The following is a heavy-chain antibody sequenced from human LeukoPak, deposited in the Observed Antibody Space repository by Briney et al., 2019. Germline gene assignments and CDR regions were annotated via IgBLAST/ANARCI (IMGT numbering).Heavy chain of an antibody. Sequence: ASVKVSCKASGYIFTSSYIHWVRQAPGQGLEWMGIINPSGGGTSYAQKFQGRLTMTRDTSTTTVYMELSSLRSEDTAMYYCAREIGPRQLHLWGSAFDYWGQGTLVTVSS. J-gene: IGHJ4*02. D-gene: IGHD5-18*01. CDR1: GYIFTSSY. V-gene: IGHV1-46*01. CDR3: AREIGPRQLHLWGSAFDY. CDR2: INPSGGGT.